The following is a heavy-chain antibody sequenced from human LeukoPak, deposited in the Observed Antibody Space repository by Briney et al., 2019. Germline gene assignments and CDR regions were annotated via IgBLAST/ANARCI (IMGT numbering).Heavy chain of an antibody. V-gene: IGHV4-34*01. Sequence: RASVTLSLTCAVYGWSFSGSYSSCIRHPPGKGLEWNGEINHSGTNNYNTSRKSRVTISVGTSKNQFALKLSSVTAADTAVYYCARGLVVVPAAMSGGNAFDIWGQGTMVTVSS. CDR2: INHSGTN. J-gene: IGHJ3*02. D-gene: IGHD2-2*01. CDR1: GWSFSGSY. CDR3: ARGLVVVPAAMSGGNAFDI.